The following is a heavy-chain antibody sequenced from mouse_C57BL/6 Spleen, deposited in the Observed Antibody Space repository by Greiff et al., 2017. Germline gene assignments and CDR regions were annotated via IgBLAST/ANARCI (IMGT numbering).Heavy chain of an antibody. V-gene: IGHV1-82*01. D-gene: IGHD1-1*01. J-gene: IGHJ3*01. CDR3: ARSGGSSSAWFAY. CDR2: IYPGDGDT. CDR1: GYAFSSSW. Sequence: QVQLQQSGPELVKPGASVKISCKASGYAFSSSWMNWVKQRPGKGLEWIGRIYPGDGDTNYNGKFKGKATLTADKSSSTAYMQRSSLTSEDSAVYFCARSGGSSSAWFAYWGQGTLVTVSA.